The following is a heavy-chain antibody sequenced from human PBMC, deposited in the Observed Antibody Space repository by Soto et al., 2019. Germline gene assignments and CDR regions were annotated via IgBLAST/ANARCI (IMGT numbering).Heavy chain of an antibody. CDR2: IYYSGST. CDR1: GGSISSSSYY. J-gene: IGHJ4*01. V-gene: IGHV4-61*05. D-gene: IGHD5-18*01. CDR3: SRTLYSYGPRFDY. Sequence: SETLSLTCTVSGGSISSSSYYWGWIRQPPGKGLEWIGYIYYSGSTNYNPSLKRRVTISVDTSKNQFSLKLSSVTAADTAVFYCSRTLYSYGPRFDYWGQGTLVTVSS.